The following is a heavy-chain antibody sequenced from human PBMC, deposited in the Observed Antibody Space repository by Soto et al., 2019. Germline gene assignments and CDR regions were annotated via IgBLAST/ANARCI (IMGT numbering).Heavy chain of an antibody. CDR2: IYYSGST. Sequence: SETLSLTCTVSGGSISSSSYYWGWIRQPPGKGLEWIGSIYYSGSTYYNPSLKSRVTISVDTSKNQFSLKLSSVTAADTAVYFCARHYGSYSGYDYAFDYWGQGTLVTVSS. CDR1: GGSISSSSYY. CDR3: ARHYGSYSGYDYAFDY. D-gene: IGHD5-12*01. J-gene: IGHJ4*02. V-gene: IGHV4-39*01.